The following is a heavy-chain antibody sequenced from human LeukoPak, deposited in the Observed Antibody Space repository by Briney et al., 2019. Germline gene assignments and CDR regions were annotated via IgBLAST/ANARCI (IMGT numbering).Heavy chain of an antibody. CDR1: GYTFTGYY. CDR2: INPNSGGT. CDR3: ARDRHRRHYYDSSLHPPLDY. Sequence: SVKVSCKASGYTFTGYYMHWVRQAPGQGLEWMGWINPNSGGTNYAQKFQGRVTMTRDTSISTAYMELSRLRSDDTAVYYCARDRHRRHYYDSSLHPPLDYWGQGTLVTVSS. D-gene: IGHD3-22*01. V-gene: IGHV1-2*02. J-gene: IGHJ4*02.